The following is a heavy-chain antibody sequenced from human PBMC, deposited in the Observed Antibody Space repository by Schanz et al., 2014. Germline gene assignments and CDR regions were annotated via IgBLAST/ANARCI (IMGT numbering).Heavy chain of an antibody. CDR1: GGSIRSYF. D-gene: IGHD4-17*01. V-gene: IGHV4-59*12. CDR3: ARDRGHGDLPGDI. J-gene: IGHJ3*02. Sequence: QVQLQESGPGLLKPSETLSLTCTVSGGSIRSYFWSWIRQPPGKGLEWIGYIYYSGSTYYNPSLKSRVTISVDTSKNQFSLNLSSATAADTAVYYCARDRGHGDLPGDIWGQGTIVTVSS. CDR2: IYYSGST.